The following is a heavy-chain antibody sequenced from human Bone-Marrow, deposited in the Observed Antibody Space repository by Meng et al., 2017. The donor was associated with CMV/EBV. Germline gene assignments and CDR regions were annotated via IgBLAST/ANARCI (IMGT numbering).Heavy chain of an antibody. CDR2: IYFSGST. CDR1: GGSISSSSYY. CDR3: ASLPIDNRDGYNHFDY. Sequence: SETLSLTCTVSGGSISSSSYYWGWIRQPPGKGLEWIGNIYFSGSTYYNPSLKSRVTISVDTSKNQFSLKLSSVTAADTAVYYCASLPIDNRDGYNHFDYWGQGTLVTVS. D-gene: IGHD5-24*01. V-gene: IGHV4-39*01. J-gene: IGHJ4*02.